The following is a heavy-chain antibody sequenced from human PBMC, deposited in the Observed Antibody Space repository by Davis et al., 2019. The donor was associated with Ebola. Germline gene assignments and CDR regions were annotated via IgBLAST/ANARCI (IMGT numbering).Heavy chain of an antibody. CDR3: AREVGAVAENYFDY. J-gene: IGHJ4*02. D-gene: IGHD6-19*01. V-gene: IGHV3-23*01. CDR2: IGGSGDST. Sequence: GESLKISCAASGFTFSSYAMNWVRRAPGKGLEWVSGIGGSGDSTHYADSVKGRFTISRDNSKNTLDLQMNSLRAEDTAVYYCAREVGAVAENYFDYWGQGTLVTVSS. CDR1: GFTFSSYA.